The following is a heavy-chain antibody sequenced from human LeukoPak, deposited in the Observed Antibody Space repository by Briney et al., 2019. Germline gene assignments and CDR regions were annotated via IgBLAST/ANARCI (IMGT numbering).Heavy chain of an antibody. D-gene: IGHD2-2*01. CDR3: AREGWSYQLLSVGYYYYMDV. J-gene: IGHJ6*03. Sequence: SETLSLTCTVSGGSVSSGSYYWNWIRQPAGKGLEWIGRIYACGSTNYNPSLKSRVTMSVDTSKNQFSLKLSSVTAADTAVYYCAREGWSYQLLSVGYYYYMDVWGKGTTVTVSS. V-gene: IGHV4-61*02. CDR2: IYACGST. CDR1: GGSVSSGSYY.